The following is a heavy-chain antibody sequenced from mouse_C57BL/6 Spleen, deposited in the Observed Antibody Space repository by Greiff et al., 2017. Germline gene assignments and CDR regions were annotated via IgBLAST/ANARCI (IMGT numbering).Heavy chain of an antibody. CDR1: GFTFSDYG. V-gene: IGHV5-17*01. CDR3: AINTTVNGYYAMDY. CDR2: ISSGSSTI. D-gene: IGHD1-1*01. Sequence: EVQLVESGGGLVKPGGSLQLSCEASGFTFSDYGMHWVRQAPEKGLEWVAYISSGSSTIYYADTVKGGVTISRDNAKNTLFLQMTSLRSEDTAMFYCAINTTVNGYYAMDYWGQGTSVTVSS. J-gene: IGHJ4*01.